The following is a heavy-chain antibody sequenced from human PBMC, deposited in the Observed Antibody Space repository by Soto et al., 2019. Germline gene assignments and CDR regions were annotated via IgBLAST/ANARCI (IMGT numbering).Heavy chain of an antibody. CDR1: GYTFTGYY. V-gene: IGHV1-2*02. D-gene: IGHD6-19*01. J-gene: IGHJ6*02. CDR3: ARGGEQWLVRGYYYYYYGMDV. CDR2: INPNSGGT. Sequence: ASVKVSCKASGYTFTGYYMHWVRQAPGQGLEWMGWINPNSGGTNYAQKFQGRVTMTRDTSISTAYMELSGLRSDDTAVYYCARGGEQWLVRGYYYYYYGMDVWGQGTTVTVSS.